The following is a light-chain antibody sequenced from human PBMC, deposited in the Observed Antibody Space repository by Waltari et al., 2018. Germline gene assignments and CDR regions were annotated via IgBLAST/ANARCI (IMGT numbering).Light chain of an antibody. V-gene: IGKV3-11*01. CDR1: QSVSSY. Sequence: EIVLTQSPATLSLSPGERATLSCRASQSVSSYLAWYQQKPGQAPRLLLYDASNRAAGIPARFSGSGSGTDFTLTISSLEPEGFAVYYCQQRDSLLVTFGGGTKVQI. CDR3: QQRDSLLVT. J-gene: IGKJ4*01. CDR2: DAS.